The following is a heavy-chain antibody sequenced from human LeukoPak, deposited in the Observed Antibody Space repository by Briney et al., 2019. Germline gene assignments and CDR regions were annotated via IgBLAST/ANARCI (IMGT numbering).Heavy chain of an antibody. CDR3: ARHGDYDSSGYSSY. CDR1: GGSISSSSYY. D-gene: IGHD3-22*01. CDR2: IYYSGSN. Sequence: SETLSLTCTVSGGSISSSSYYWGWIRQPPGKGLEWIGSIYYSGSNYYNPSLKSRVTISVDTSKNQFSLKLSSVTAADTAVYYCARHGDYDSSGYSSYWGQGTLVTVSS. J-gene: IGHJ4*02. V-gene: IGHV4-39*01.